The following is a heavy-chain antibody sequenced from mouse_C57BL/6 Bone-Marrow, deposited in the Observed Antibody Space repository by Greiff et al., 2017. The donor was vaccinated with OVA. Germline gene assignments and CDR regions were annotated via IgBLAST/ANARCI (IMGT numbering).Heavy chain of an antibody. CDR1: GYTFTDYE. D-gene: IGHD2-3*01. Sequence: VQRVESGAELVRPGASVTLSCKASGYTFTDYEMHWVKQTPVHGLEWIGAIDPETGGTAYNQKFKGKAILTADKSSSTAYMELRSLTSEDSAVYYCTSNDGYIWFAYWGQGTLVTVSA. J-gene: IGHJ3*01. CDR3: TSNDGYIWFAY. CDR2: IDPETGGT. V-gene: IGHV1-15*01.